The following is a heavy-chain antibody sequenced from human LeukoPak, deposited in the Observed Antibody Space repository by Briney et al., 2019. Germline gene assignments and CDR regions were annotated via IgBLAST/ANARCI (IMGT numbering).Heavy chain of an antibody. CDR3: ASYIYYYDSSGYSPLFDY. Sequence: SQTLSLTCTVSGGSISSSSYYWGWIRQPPGKGLEWIGSIYYSGSTYYNPSLKSRVTISVDTSKNQFSLKLSSVTAADTAVYYCASYIYYYDSSGYSPLFDYWGQGTLVTVSS. CDR2: IYYSGST. V-gene: IGHV4-39*07. CDR1: GGSISSSSYY. J-gene: IGHJ4*02. D-gene: IGHD3-22*01.